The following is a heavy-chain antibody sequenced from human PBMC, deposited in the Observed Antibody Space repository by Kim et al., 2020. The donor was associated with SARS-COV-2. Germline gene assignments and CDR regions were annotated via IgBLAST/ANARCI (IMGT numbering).Heavy chain of an antibody. J-gene: IGHJ6*02. CDR2: INSDGSST. CDR3: ARDHYYGSGSYYNFGYYYYGMDV. Sequence: GGSLRLSCAASGFTFSSYWMHWVRQAPGKGLVWVSRINSDGSSTSYADSVKGRFTISRDNAKNTLYLQMNSLRAEDTAVYYCARDHYYGSGSYYNFGYYYYGMDVWGQGTTFTVSS. D-gene: IGHD3-10*01. CDR1: GFTFSSYW. V-gene: IGHV3-74*01.